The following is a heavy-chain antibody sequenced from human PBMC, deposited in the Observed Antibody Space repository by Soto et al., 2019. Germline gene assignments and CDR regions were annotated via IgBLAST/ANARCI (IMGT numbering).Heavy chain of an antibody. D-gene: IGHD5-12*01. Sequence: QVQLVESGGGVVQPGRSLRLSCAASGFSFSSYGMHWVRQAPGKGLEWVAVIWYDGSNKYYADSVKGRFTISRDNSKNTLYLQMNSLRAEDTAVYYSARDLVGYSGYDLAYYWGQGTLVTVSS. CDR2: IWYDGSNK. CDR1: GFSFSSYG. CDR3: ARDLVGYSGYDLAYY. J-gene: IGHJ4*02. V-gene: IGHV3-33*01.